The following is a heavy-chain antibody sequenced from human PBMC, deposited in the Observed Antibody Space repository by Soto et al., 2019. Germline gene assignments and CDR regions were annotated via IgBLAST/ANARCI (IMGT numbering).Heavy chain of an antibody. CDR3: ASSSIARYYYYYGMDV. J-gene: IGHJ6*02. V-gene: IGHV5-51*01. Sequence: GESLKISCKGSGYSFTSYWIGWVRQMPGKGLEWMGIIYPGDSDTRYSPSFQGQVTISADKSISTAYLQWSSLKASDTAMYYCASSSIARYYYYYGMDVWGQGTTVTVSS. CDR1: GYSFTSYW. CDR2: IYPGDSDT. D-gene: IGHD6-6*01.